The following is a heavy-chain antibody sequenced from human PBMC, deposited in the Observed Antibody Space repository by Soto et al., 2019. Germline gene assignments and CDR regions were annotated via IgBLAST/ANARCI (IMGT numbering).Heavy chain of an antibody. D-gene: IGHD6-13*01. CDR2: VNTYNGNP. V-gene: IGHV1-18*01. CDR3: ARDSQYSTSWQRFDS. CDR1: GYTFTNYA. J-gene: IGHJ4*02. Sequence: QVQLVQSGVEVKKPGASVKVSCKASGYTFTNYAISWVRQAPGRGLEWMGWVNTYNGNPNYAQSFQGRVTMTTDTSTGTAYMELRSLKSDDSAVYYCARDSQYSTSWQRFDSWGQGTLVTVSS.